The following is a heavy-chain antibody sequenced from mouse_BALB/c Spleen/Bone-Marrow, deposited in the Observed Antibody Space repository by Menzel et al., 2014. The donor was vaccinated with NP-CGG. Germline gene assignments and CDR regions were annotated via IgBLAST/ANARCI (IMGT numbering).Heavy chain of an antibody. Sequence: QVQLQQSGAELARPGASVKLSCKASGYTFTDYYINWVKQRTGQGLEWIGEIYPGSGNTYYNEKFKGKATLTADKSSSTAYMQLSSLTSEDSAVYFCAKGGYGSSYVRYYAMDYWGQGTSVTVS. CDR2: IYPGSGNT. CDR1: GYTFTDYY. CDR3: AKGGYGSSYVRYYAMDY. J-gene: IGHJ4*01. D-gene: IGHD1-1*01. V-gene: IGHV1-77*01.